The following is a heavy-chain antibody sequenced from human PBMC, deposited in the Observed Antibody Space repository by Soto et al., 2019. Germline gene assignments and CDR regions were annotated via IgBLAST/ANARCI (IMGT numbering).Heavy chain of an antibody. CDR3: ARDPYYYDSSGYPYDY. CDR1: VFTFTSYS. CDR2: ISTSSSAK. V-gene: IGHV3-48*04. D-gene: IGHD3-22*01. Sequence: HPGGSLRLSCAASVFTFTSYSMNWVRQAPGKGLEWLSYISTSSSAKDYADSVKGRFTISRDNAKNSLYLQMNSLRAEDTAVYYCARDPYYYDSSGYPYDYWGQGTLVTVSS. J-gene: IGHJ4*02.